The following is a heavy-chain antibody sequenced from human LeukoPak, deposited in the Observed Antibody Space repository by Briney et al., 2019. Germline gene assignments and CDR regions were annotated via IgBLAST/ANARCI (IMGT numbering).Heavy chain of an antibody. CDR1: GGSLSSSNYH. D-gene: IGHD3-16*01. CDR2: AYDSGST. Sequence: PSETLSPTCTVSGGSLSSSNYHWGWIRQPPGKGLEWIGSAYDSGSTYYNPSLKGRVTISVDTSKNQFSLKLTSVTAADTAVYYCAGALTLIPIDCWGQGTLVTVSS. CDR3: AGALTLIPIDC. J-gene: IGHJ4*02. V-gene: IGHV4-39*01.